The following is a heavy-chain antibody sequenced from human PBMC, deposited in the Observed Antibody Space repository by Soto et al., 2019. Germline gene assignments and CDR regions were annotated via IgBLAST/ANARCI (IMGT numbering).Heavy chain of an antibody. J-gene: IGHJ6*02. D-gene: IGHD2-2*01. CDR1: GFTFSSYA. CDR2: ISGSAGRT. CDR3: AKVTSARVFYFGLDV. V-gene: IGHV3-23*01. Sequence: LRLSCTASGFTFSSYAMRWVRQSPWKGLEWVSIISGSAGRTYYADSVKGRFTVSRDNSKNTLYLQMNSLRAEDTAVYYCAKVTSARVFYFGLDVWGQGTTVTVSS.